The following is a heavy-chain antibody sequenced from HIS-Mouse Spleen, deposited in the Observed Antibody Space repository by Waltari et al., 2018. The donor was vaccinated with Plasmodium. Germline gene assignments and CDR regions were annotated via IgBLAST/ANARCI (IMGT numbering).Heavy chain of an antibody. V-gene: IGHV4-59*01. CDR3: ARVGRRIWGAFDI. Sequence: QVQLQESGPGLVKPSETLSLTCTVPGGSISSSYWSWIRQPPGKGLEWIGYIYYSGSTNYNPSLKSRVTISVDTSKNQFSLKLSSVTAADTAVYYCARVGRRIWGAFDIWGQGTMVTVSS. D-gene: IGHD3-16*01. J-gene: IGHJ3*02. CDR1: GGSISSSY. CDR2: IYYSGST.